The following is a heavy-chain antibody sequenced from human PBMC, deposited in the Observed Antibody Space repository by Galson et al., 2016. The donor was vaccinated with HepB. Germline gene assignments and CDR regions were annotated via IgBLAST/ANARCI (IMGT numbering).Heavy chain of an antibody. D-gene: IGHD3-10*01. J-gene: IGHJ3*02. CDR3: AKERGSRLTMVRGVLDPFDI. CDR1: EFTFNNCP. Sequence: RLSCAASEFTFNNCPLHWVRQAPGKGLEWVAVLSHDGVTKFYADSVRARFTISRDKSKTTVYLQMDGLSAEDTAVYYCAKERGSRLTMVRGVLDPFDIWGQGTLVTVSS. V-gene: IGHV3-30-3*01. CDR2: LSHDGVTK.